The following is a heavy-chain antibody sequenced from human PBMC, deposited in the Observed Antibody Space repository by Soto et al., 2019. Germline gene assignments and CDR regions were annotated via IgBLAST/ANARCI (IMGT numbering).Heavy chain of an antibody. CDR2: IYYTGST. V-gene: IGHV4-39*01. J-gene: IGHJ5*02. CDR1: GGSSSTTYYH. D-gene: IGHD6-13*01. Sequence: SETLSLTCTVSGGSSSTTYYHWGWIRQPPGKGLEWIATIYYTGSTYYNPSLESRVTISVDTSKNQFSLRLSSVTAADPAIYYCGKHFLVAKAGRFDPWGQGTLVTVSS. CDR3: GKHFLVAKAGRFDP.